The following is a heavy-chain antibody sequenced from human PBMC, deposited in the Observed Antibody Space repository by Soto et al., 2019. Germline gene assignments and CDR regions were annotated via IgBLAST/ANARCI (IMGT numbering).Heavy chain of an antibody. J-gene: IGHJ5*02. CDR2: INAGNGNT. CDR1: GYNFTSYA. CDR3: ARDDIVLMVYASFRFDP. D-gene: IGHD2-8*01. Sequence: ASVKVSCKASGYNFTSYAMHWVRQAPGQRLEWMGWINAGNGNTKYSQKFQGRVTITRDTSASTAYMELSSLRSEDTAVYYCARDDIVLMVYASFRFDPWGQGTLVTVSS. V-gene: IGHV1-3*01.